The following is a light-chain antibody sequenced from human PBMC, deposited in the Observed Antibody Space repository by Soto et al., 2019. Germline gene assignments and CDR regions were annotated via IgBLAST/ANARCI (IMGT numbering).Light chain of an antibody. CDR2: EVS. Sequence: QSALTQPASVSGSPGPSITISCTGTSSDVGGYNYVSWYQQQPGKAPKRMIYEVSNRPSGVSNRFSGYKSGNTASLTISGLQAEDEADYYCSSYTSSKVFGTGTKLTVL. V-gene: IGLV2-14*01. J-gene: IGLJ1*01. CDR1: SSDVGGYNY. CDR3: SSYTSSKV.